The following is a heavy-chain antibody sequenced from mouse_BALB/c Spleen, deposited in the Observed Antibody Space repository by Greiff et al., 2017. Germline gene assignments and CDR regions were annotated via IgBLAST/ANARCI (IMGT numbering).Heavy chain of an antibody. J-gene: IGHJ2*01. V-gene: IGHV1-63*01. CDR2: IYPGSGNT. CDR3: ARYRDYFDY. Sequence: QVQLQQSGAELVRPGTSVKISCKASGYAFTNYWLGWVKQRPGHGLEWIGDIYPGSGNTYYNEKFKGKATLTADKSSSTAYMQLSSLTSEDSAVYFCARYRDYFDYWGQGTTLTVSS. CDR1: GYAFTNYW.